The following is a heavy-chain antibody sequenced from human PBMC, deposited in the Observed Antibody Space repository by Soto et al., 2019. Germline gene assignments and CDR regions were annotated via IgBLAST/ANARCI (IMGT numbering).Heavy chain of an antibody. CDR3: ARPGHSSSWYYYGMDV. J-gene: IGHJ6*02. CDR1: GYSFTSYW. CDR2: IDPSDSYT. Sequence: GESLKISCKGSGYSFTSYWISWVRQMPGKGLEWMGRIDPSDSYTSYSPSFQGHVTISADKSISTAYLQWSSLKASDTAMYYCARPGHSSSWYYYGMDVWGQGTTVTVSS. D-gene: IGHD6-13*01. V-gene: IGHV5-10-1*01.